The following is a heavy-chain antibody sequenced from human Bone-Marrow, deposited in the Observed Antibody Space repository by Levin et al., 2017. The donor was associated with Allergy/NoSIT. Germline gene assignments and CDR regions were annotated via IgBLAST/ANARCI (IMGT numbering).Heavy chain of an antibody. Sequence: GGSLRLSCAASGFPFSSYGMHWVRQAPGKGLEWVAFTSYDGTNTYYADSVKGRFTMSRDNSKNTVDLQMKSLRREDMAVYYCTKGAGDYGGWDWGQGTLVTVSS. CDR2: TSYDGTNT. CDR3: TKGAGDYGGWD. CDR1: GFPFSSYG. V-gene: IGHV3-30*18. D-gene: IGHD4/OR15-4a*01. J-gene: IGHJ4*02.